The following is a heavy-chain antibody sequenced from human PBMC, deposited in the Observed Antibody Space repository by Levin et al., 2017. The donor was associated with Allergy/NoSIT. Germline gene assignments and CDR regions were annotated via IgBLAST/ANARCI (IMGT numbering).Heavy chain of an antibody. CDR1: GFTFSSYG. V-gene: IGHV3-33*01. Sequence: GGSLRLSCAASGFTFSSYGMHWVRQAPGKGLEWVAVIWYDGSNKYYADSVKGRFTISRDNSKNTLYLQMNSLRAEDTAVYYCARGSSLDTAMAYDAFDIWGQGTMVTVSS. J-gene: IGHJ3*02. CDR3: ARGSSLDTAMAYDAFDI. D-gene: IGHD5-18*01. CDR2: IWYDGSNK.